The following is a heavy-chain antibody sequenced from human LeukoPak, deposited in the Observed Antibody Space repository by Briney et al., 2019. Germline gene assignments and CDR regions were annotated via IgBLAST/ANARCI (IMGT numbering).Heavy chain of an antibody. CDR3: ARDPSRFGEYGYFDY. D-gene: IGHD3-10*01. Sequence: PGRSLRLSCAASGFTFSSFAMHWVRQTPGKGLEWVAGTSYNGNDKYYEDSLKGRFTISRDNSKNTLYLQMNSLRAEDTAVYYCARDPSRFGEYGYFDYWGQGSLVTVSS. CDR1: GFTFSSFA. V-gene: IGHV3-30*04. CDR2: TSYNGNDK. J-gene: IGHJ4*02.